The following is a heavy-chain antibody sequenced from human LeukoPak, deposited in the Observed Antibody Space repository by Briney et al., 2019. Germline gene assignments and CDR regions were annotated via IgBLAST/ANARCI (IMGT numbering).Heavy chain of an antibody. CDR3: ATEGEWELPDY. Sequence: GGSLRLSCAASGFTFSSYWMSWVRQAPGKGLEWVANIKQDGSEKYYVDSVRGRFTISRDNAKNSLYLQMSSLRAEDTAVYYCATEGEWELPDYWGQGTLVTVSS. D-gene: IGHD1-26*01. J-gene: IGHJ4*02. V-gene: IGHV3-7*03. CDR2: IKQDGSEK. CDR1: GFTFSSYW.